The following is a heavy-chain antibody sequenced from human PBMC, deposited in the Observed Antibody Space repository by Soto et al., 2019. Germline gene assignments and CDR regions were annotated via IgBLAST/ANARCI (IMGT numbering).Heavy chain of an antibody. CDR2: ISYDGSNK. CDR1: GFTFSSYG. Sequence: GGSLRLSCAASGFTFSSYGMHWVRQAPGKGLEWVAVISYDGSNKYYADSVKGRFTISRDNSKNTLYLQMNSLRAEDTAVYYCAKGWSITGTPSRAFDIWGQGTMVTVSS. V-gene: IGHV3-30*18. CDR3: AKGWSITGTPSRAFDI. J-gene: IGHJ3*02. D-gene: IGHD1-7*01.